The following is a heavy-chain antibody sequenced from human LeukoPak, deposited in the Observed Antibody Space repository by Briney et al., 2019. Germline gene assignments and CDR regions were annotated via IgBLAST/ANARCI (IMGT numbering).Heavy chain of an antibody. V-gene: IGHV4-61*02. J-gene: IGHJ4*02. CDR1: GGSISSGSYY. D-gene: IGHD3-10*01. Sequence: SETLSLTCTVSGGSISSGSYYWSWIRQPAGKGLEWIGRIYTSGSTNYNPSLKSRVTISVDTSKNQFSLKLSSVTAADTAVYYCARDDLDYGSGSYFLGYWGQGTLVTVSS. CDR2: IYTSGST. CDR3: ARDDLDYGSGSYFLGY.